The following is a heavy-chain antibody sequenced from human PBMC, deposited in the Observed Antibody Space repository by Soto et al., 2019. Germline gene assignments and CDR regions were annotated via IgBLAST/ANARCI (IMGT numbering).Heavy chain of an antibody. V-gene: IGHV6-1*01. J-gene: IGHJ6*02. CDR2: TYYRSKWYN. CDR1: GDSVSSNSAA. Sequence: TLSLTCAISGDSVSSNSAAWNWIRQSPSRGLEWLGRTYYRSKWYNDYAVSVKSRITINPDTSKNQFSLQLNSVTPEDSAVYYWAREYGGNSLTYYYGMDVWGQGTTVTVSS. D-gene: IGHD2-21*02. CDR3: AREYGGNSLTYYYGMDV.